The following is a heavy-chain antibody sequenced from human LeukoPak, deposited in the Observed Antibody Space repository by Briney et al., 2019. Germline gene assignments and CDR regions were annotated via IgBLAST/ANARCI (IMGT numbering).Heavy chain of an antibody. CDR3: ASLRGYYDFWSGYQDDAFDI. D-gene: IGHD3-3*01. CDR1: GYTFTSYD. V-gene: IGHV1-8*01. Sequence: GASVKVSCKASGYTFTSYDINWVRQATGQGLEWMGWMNPNSGNTGYAQKFQGRVTMTRNASISTAYMELSSLRSEDTAVYYCASLRGYYDFWSGYQDDAFDIWGQGTMVTVSS. CDR2: MNPNSGNT. J-gene: IGHJ3*02.